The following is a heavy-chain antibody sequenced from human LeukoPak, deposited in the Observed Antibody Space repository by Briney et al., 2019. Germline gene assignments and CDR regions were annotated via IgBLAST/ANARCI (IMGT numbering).Heavy chain of an antibody. Sequence: GGSLRLSCAASGFTFSSYSMNWVRQAPGKGLEWVSYISSSSSTIYYADSVKGRFTISRDNAKNSLYLQMNSLRGEDTAVYYCARHLSGVTGYTYGRGIDYWGQGTLVTVSS. V-gene: IGHV3-48*04. CDR1: GFTFSSYS. D-gene: IGHD5-18*01. CDR3: ARHLSGVTGYTYGRGIDY. CDR2: ISSSSSTI. J-gene: IGHJ4*02.